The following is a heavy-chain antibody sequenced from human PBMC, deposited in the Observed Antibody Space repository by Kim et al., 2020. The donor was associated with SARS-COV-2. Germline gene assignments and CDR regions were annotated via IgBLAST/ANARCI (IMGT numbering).Heavy chain of an antibody. CDR3: TTEQGSTGRDYYGMDA. Sequence: APVKGRFTISRDDSKNTLYLQMNSLKTEDTGVYYCTTEQGSTGRDYYGMDAWGQGTTVTVSS. V-gene: IGHV3-15*01. D-gene: IGHD1-26*01. J-gene: IGHJ6*02.